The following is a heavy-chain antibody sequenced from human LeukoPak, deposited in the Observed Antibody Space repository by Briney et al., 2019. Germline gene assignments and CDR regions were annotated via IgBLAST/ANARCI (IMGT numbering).Heavy chain of an antibody. Sequence: ASVKVSCKASGYSFTGYSMHWVRQAPGQGLEWMGWINPNSGGTKFAQKFQGRVTMTRDTSITTAYMELSGLRSDDTAVYYCARSVAEITSSCSACAEYFHHWGQGTLIIVSS. D-gene: IGHD2-2*01. J-gene: IGHJ1*01. CDR3: ARSVAEITSSCSACAEYFHH. CDR1: GYSFTGYS. CDR2: INPNSGGT. V-gene: IGHV1-2*02.